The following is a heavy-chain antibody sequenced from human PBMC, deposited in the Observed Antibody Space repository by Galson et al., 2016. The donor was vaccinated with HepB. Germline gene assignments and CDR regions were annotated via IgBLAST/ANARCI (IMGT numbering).Heavy chain of an antibody. CDR3: ARGIREGWLDY. CDR1: GFTFSSYG. D-gene: IGHD1-14*01. CDR2: KSYDGSHT. V-gene: IGHV3-30*03. J-gene: IGHJ4*02. Sequence: SLRLSCAASGFTFSSYGMHWVRQAPGKGLEWVAVKSYDGSHTYYADSVTGRFTISRDNSKNTLYLQMNSLRAEDTAVYYCARGIREGWLDYWGQGTLVTVSS.